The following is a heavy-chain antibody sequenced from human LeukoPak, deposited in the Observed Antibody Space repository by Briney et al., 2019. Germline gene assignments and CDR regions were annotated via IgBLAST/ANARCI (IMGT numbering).Heavy chain of an antibody. Sequence: GASVKVSCKASAYTFTSYYMHWVRQAPGQGLEWMGIINPSGGSTSYAQKFQGRVTMTRDMSTSTVYMELSSLRSEDTAVYYCAREGKGSYYYDSSGHSWGQGTLVTVSS. D-gene: IGHD3-22*01. J-gene: IGHJ4*02. CDR1: AYTFTSYY. V-gene: IGHV1-46*01. CDR2: INPSGGST. CDR3: AREGKGSYYYDSSGHS.